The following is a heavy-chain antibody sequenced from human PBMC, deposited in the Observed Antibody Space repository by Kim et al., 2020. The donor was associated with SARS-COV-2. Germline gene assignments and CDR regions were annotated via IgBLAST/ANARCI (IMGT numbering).Heavy chain of an antibody. CDR1: GGSISSYY. D-gene: IGHD6-13*01. J-gene: IGHJ2*01. V-gene: IGHV4-59*13. Sequence: SETLSLTCTVSGGSISSYYWSWIRQPPGKGLEWIGYIYYSGSTNYNPSLKSRVTISVDTSKNQFSLKLSSVTAADTAVYYCARENSSSWKRYFDLWGRGTLVTVSS. CDR3: ARENSSSWKRYFDL. CDR2: IYYSGST.